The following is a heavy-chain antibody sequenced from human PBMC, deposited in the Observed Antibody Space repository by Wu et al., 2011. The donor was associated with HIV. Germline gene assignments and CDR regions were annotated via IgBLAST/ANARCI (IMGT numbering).Heavy chain of an antibody. V-gene: IGHV1-2*02. D-gene: IGHD3-9*01. CDR3: ARDXRGYDVLTGYYIYFDY. Sequence: EWMGWINPNSGGTNYAQNFEDRVTMTRDTSITTAYMELRSLRSDDTAVYYCARDXRGYDVLTGYYIYFDYWGQGTLVTVSS. J-gene: IGHJ4*02. CDR2: INPNSGGT.